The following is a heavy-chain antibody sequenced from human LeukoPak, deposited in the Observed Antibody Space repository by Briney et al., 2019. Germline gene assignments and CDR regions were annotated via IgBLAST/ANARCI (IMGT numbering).Heavy chain of an antibody. Sequence: SETLSLTCTVSGGSISSYYWSWIRQPPGKGLEWIGYIYYSGSTNYNPSLKSRVTISVDTSKNQFSLKRSSVTAADMAVYYCARHEIWNGYYYGMDVWGQGTTVTVSS. D-gene: IGHD1-1*01. CDR2: IYYSGST. V-gene: IGHV4-59*08. CDR3: ARHEIWNGYYYGMDV. CDR1: GGSISSYY. J-gene: IGHJ6*02.